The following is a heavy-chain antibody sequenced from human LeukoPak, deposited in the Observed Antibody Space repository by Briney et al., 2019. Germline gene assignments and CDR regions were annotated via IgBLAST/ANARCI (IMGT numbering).Heavy chain of an antibody. Sequence: AGGSLRLSCAASGFTFSSYAMSWVRQAPGKGLEWVSAISGSGGSTYYADSVKGRFTISRDNSKNTLYLQMNSLRAEDTAVYYCAKDGALVSDAFDIWGQGTMVTVSS. J-gene: IGHJ3*02. D-gene: IGHD1-26*01. CDR1: GFTFSSYA. V-gene: IGHV3-23*01. CDR3: AKDGALVSDAFDI. CDR2: ISGSGGST.